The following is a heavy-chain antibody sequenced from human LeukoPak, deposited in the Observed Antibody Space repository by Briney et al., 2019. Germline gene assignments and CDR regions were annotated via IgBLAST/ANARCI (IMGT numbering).Heavy chain of an antibody. D-gene: IGHD3-10*01. CDR2: ISGSGGST. J-gene: IGHJ4*02. CDR3: ARDFWFGESGAGGYFDY. CDR1: GFTFSSYA. V-gene: IGHV3-23*01. Sequence: PGGSLRLSCAASGFTFSSYAMSWVRQAPGKGLEWVSAISGSGGSTYYADSVKGRFSISRDNSKNTLYLQMSSLTSDDTAIYFCARDFWFGESGAGGYFDYWGRGTLVTVSS.